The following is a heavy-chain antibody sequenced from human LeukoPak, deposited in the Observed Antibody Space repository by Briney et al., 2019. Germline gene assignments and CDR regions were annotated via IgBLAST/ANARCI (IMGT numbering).Heavy chain of an antibody. CDR3: ARRAVGNSHYYSMDV. Sequence: ASVKVSCKASGYTFTSYYMHWVRQAPGQGLEWMGIINPSGGSTSYAQKFQGRVTITRNTSISTALMELSSLRSEDTAVYYCARRAVGNSHYYSMDVWGKGTTVTVSS. CDR1: GYTFTSYY. J-gene: IGHJ6*03. V-gene: IGHV1-46*01. D-gene: IGHD6-19*01. CDR2: INPSGGST.